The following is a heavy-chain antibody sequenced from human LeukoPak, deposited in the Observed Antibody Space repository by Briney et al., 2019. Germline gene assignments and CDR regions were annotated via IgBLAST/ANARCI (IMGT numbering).Heavy chain of an antibody. CDR2: IYHSGST. CDR1: GYSISSGYY. V-gene: IGHV4-38-2*02. J-gene: IGHJ4*02. D-gene: IGHD3-9*01. Sequence: SETLSLTCTVSGYSISSGYYWGWIRQPPGKGLAWIGSIYHSGSTYYNPSLKSRVTISVDTSKNQFSLKLSSVTAADTAVYYCAREADILTGQFDYWGQGTLVTVSS. CDR3: AREADILTGQFDY.